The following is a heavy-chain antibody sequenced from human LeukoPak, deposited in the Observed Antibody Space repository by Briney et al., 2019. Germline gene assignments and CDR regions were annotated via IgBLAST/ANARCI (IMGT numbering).Heavy chain of an antibody. CDR3: AKEFATVVTH. CDR1: GFTLSSYG. D-gene: IGHD4-23*01. CDR2: ISGSGDYT. J-gene: IGHJ4*02. Sequence: GGTLRLSCAACGFTLSSYGMSWVRQAPGKGLEGVSTISGSGDYTYYADSVKSRFTISRDNSNNTLYLQMNSLRAEDTAVYYCAKEFATVVTHWGQGTLVTVSS. V-gene: IGHV3-23*01.